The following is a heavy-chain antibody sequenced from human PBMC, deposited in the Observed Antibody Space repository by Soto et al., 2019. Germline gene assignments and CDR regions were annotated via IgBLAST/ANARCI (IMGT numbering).Heavy chain of an antibody. J-gene: IGHJ4*02. CDR2: IYPGDSYT. V-gene: IGHV5-10-1*01. Sequence: HGESLKISCKVSGYRFTSYWISWVRQMPEKGLEWMGRIYPGDSYTNYSPSFQGHVTISADESITTAYLQWSGLKASDTAMYYCARAQVSCSSNNCQDYWGQGTLVTVSS. CDR3: ARAQVSCSSNNCQDY. CDR1: GYRFTSYW. D-gene: IGHD2-2*01.